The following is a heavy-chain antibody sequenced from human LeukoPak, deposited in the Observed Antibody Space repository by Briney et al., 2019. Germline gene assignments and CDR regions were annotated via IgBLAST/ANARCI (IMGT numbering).Heavy chain of an antibody. V-gene: IGHV1-18*01. J-gene: IGHJ4*02. CDR2: ISAYNGNT. CDR3: ARGQGANLIVRYYDYVWGSYRSYYFDY. Sequence: ASVRVSCKASGYTFTNYGISWVRQAPGQGLEWMGWISAYNGNTNYAQKPQGRVTMTTDTSTSTAYMELRSLRSDDTAVYYCARGQGANLIVRYYDYVWGSYRSYYFDYWGQGTLVTVSS. D-gene: IGHD3-16*02. CDR1: GYTFTNYG.